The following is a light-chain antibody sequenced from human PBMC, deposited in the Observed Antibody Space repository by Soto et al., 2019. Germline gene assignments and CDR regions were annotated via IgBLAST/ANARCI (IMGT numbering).Light chain of an antibody. J-gene: IGKJ4*01. Sequence: DIVMTQSPDSLAVSLGERATINCKSSQSVLYSSTNKNYLSWYQQKPGQTPKLLIYWASTRESGVPDRFSGSGSGTDFTLTISSLQAEDVAVYYCQQYYSTPLTFGGGTKVDI. CDR2: WAS. V-gene: IGKV4-1*01. CDR1: QSVLYSSTNKNY. CDR3: QQYYSTPLT.